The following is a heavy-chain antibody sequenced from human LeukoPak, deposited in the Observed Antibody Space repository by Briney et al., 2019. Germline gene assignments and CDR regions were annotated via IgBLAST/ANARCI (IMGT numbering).Heavy chain of an antibody. Sequence: GGSLRLARIASGFSFSTHAMTWVRQGPGKELEWVSAIIDIGKTAYYADSVKGRFTISRDNPKNTLYLQMNSLRAEDTAVYFCAKRGVVIRVILVGFHKEAYYFDSWGQGALVTVSS. CDR1: GFSFSTHA. V-gene: IGHV3-23*01. J-gene: IGHJ4*02. CDR2: IIDIGKTA. D-gene: IGHD3-22*01. CDR3: AKRGVVIRVILVGFHKEAYYFDS.